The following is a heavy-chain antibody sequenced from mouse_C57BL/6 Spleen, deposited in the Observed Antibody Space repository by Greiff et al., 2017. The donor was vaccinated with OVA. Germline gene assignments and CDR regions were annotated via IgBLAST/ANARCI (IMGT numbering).Heavy chain of an antibody. CDR3: ARSYYYGSSPFAY. CDR2: INPNYGTT. V-gene: IGHV1-39*01. D-gene: IGHD1-1*01. J-gene: IGHJ3*01. Sequence: VHVKQSGPELVKPGASVKISCKASGYSFTDYNMNWVKQSNGKSLEWIGVINPNYGTTSYNQKFKGKATLTVDQSSSTAYMQLNSLTSEDSAVYYCARSYYYGSSPFAYWGQGTLVTVSA. CDR1: GYSFTDYN.